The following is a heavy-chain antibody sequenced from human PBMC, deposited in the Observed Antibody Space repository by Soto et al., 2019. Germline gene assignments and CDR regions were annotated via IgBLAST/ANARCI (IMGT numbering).Heavy chain of an antibody. V-gene: IGHV1-18*01. Sequence: QVQLVQSGAEVKKPGASVKVSCKTSGYTFTSYAISLVRQAPGQGLEWMGWISPYNGNTNYAQNLQGRVAMTTDTSTSTAYMELRSLTSDDTAVYYCARSHGYSSAWYEGNWVDPWGQGSLVTVSS. J-gene: IGHJ5*02. CDR3: ARSHGYSSAWYEGNWVDP. CDR1: GYTFTSYA. CDR2: ISPYNGNT. D-gene: IGHD6-19*01.